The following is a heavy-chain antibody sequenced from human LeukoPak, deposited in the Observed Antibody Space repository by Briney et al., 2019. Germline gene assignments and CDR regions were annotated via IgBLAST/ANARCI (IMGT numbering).Heavy chain of an antibody. CDR2: VTYSGAPT. J-gene: IGHJ6*02. D-gene: IGHD2-2*01. V-gene: IGHV3-23*01. CDR3: AKGLQRTPYYYYGMDV. Sequence: GGSLRLSCAASGFNFANHAMSWVRQAPGKGLEWVSAVTYSGAPTYYADSVKGRFTISRDTPKNTLYLQMNSLRVEDTAVYYCAKGLQRTPYYYYGMDVWGQGTTVTVSS. CDR1: GFNFANHA.